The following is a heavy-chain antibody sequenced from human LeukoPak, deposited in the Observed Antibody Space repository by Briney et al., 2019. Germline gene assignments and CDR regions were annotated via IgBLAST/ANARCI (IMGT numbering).Heavy chain of an antibody. J-gene: IGHJ4*02. D-gene: IGHD3-22*01. CDR3: ARDPVAEYDSSGH. V-gene: IGHV4-39*07. CDR1: GGSISSSSYY. Sequence: PSETLCLTCTVSGGSISSSSYYWGWIRQPPGKGLEWIGSIYYSGSTYYNPSLKSRVTISVDTSKNQFSLKLSSVTAADTAVYYCARDPVAEYDSSGHWGQGTLVTVSS. CDR2: IYYSGST.